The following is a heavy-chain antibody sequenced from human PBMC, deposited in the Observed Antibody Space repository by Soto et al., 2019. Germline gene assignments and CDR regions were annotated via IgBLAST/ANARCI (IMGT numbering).Heavy chain of an antibody. J-gene: IGHJ6*02. V-gene: IGHV5-51*01. CDR2: IYPGDSDT. Sequence: GDSLKISCKGSGYRFTRYWIGWVRQMPGKGLEWMGIIYPGDSDTRYSPSFQGQVTISADKSISTAYLQWSSLKASDTAMYYCAIRPSRAVAGYGLDGWGQGNTVTVFS. CDR1: GYRFTRYW. CDR3: AIRPSRAVAGYGLDG. D-gene: IGHD6-19*01.